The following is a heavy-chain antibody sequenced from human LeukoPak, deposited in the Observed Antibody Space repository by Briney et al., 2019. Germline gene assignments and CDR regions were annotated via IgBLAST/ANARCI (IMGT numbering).Heavy chain of an antibody. CDR1: GLTFSRRW. V-gene: IGHV3-7*03. J-gene: IGHJ4*02. CDR2: IKEDGSQK. Sequence: GVSLRLSCSASGLTFSRRWMSWVRQTPGKGLEWVANIKEDGSQKYYADSVKGRFTISRDNAKNSLYLQMNSLRAEDTALYYCAKANMVAAPFDYWGQGTLVTVSS. CDR3: AKANMVAAPFDY. D-gene: IGHD2-15*01.